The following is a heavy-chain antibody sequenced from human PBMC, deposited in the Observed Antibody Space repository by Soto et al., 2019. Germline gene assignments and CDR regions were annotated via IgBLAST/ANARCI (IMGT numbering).Heavy chain of an antibody. J-gene: IGHJ5*02. D-gene: IGHD6-13*01. V-gene: IGHV4-34*01. Sequence: SETLSLTCAVYGGSFSGYYWSWIRQPPGKGLEWIGEINHSGSTNYNPSLKSRVTISVDTSKNQFSLKLSSVTAADTAVYYCARGQRSWYLMWFDPWGQGTLVTVSS. CDR3: ARGQRSWYLMWFDP. CDR1: GGSFSGYY. CDR2: INHSGST.